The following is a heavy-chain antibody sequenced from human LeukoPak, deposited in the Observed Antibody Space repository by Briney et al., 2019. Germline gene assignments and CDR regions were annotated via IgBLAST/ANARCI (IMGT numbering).Heavy chain of an antibody. CDR3: ARDLGYSSSIWFDP. CDR1: GFTFSSYS. J-gene: IGHJ5*02. Sequence: GGSLRLSCAASGFTFSSYSMNWVRQAPGKGLEWVSYISSSSSTIYYADSVKGRFTISRDNAKNSLYLQMNSLRAEDTAVYYCARDLGYSSSIWFDPWGQGTLVTVSS. V-gene: IGHV3-48*01. D-gene: IGHD6-6*01. CDR2: ISSSSSTI.